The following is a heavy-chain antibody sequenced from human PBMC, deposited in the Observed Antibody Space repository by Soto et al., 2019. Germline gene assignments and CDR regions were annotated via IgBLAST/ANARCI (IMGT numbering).Heavy chain of an antibody. J-gene: IGHJ5*02. CDR2: IYWDDDK. D-gene: IGHD4-17*01. V-gene: IGHV2-5*02. CDR3: AHRTTTVTWWFDP. CDR1: GFSLTTSGVG. Sequence: QITLKESGPTLVKPTQTLTLTCTFSGFSLTTSGVGVGWIRQPPGKALEWLALIYWDDDKRYSPSLKSRLTTTXDXXKTQLVLTMTHMDPADTATYFCAHRTTTVTWWFDPWGQGTPVTVSS.